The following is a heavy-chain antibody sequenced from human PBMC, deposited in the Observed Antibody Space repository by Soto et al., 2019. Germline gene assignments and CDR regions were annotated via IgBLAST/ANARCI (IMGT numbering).Heavy chain of an antibody. CDR3: ARDRAVPYYDFWSGYPGGAFDI. CDR1: GGSISSYY. J-gene: IGHJ3*02. V-gene: IGHV4-59*01. D-gene: IGHD3-3*01. Sequence: SSETLSLTCTVSGGSISSYYCSWIRQPPGKGLEWIGYIYYSGSTNYNPSLKSRVTISVDTSKNQFSLKLSSVTAADTAVYYCARDRAVPYYDFWSGYPGGAFDIWGQGTMVTVSS. CDR2: IYYSGST.